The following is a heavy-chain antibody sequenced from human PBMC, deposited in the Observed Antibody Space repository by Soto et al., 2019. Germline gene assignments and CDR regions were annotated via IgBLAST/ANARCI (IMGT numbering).Heavy chain of an antibody. J-gene: IGHJ4*02. D-gene: IGHD3-9*01. V-gene: IGHV4-39*01. Sequence: QLQLQESGPGLVKPSETLSLTCTVSGGSISSSIYYWGWIRQSPGKGLEWIGSTYYRGSTYYNPTLKGRVPISVDSYTNESSLKMSSVTAAEAAVYYCASLNGDYVSYLVQGTLVAVSA. CDR2: TYYRGST. CDR1: GGSISSSIYY. CDR3: ASLNGDYVSY.